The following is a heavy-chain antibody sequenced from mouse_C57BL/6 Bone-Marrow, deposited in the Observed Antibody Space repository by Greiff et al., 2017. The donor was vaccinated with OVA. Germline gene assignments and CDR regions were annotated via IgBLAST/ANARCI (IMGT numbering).Heavy chain of an antibody. CDR2: IYPGDGDT. CDR1: GYAFSSYW. V-gene: IGHV1-80*01. D-gene: IGHD1-1*01. Sequence: QVHVKQSGAELVKPGASVKISCKASGYAFSSYWMNWVKQRPGKGLEWIGQIYPGDGDTNYNGKFKGKATLTADKSSSTAYMQLSSLTSEDSAVYFCARCDYGSSYWYFDVWGTGTTVTVSS. J-gene: IGHJ1*03. CDR3: ARCDYGSSYWYFDV.